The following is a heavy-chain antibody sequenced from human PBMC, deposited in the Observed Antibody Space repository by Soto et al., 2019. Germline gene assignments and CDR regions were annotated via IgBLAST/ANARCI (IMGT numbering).Heavy chain of an antibody. Sequence: PSQTLSLTCAISGDSVSSNSAAWNWIRRSPSRGLEWLGRTYYRSKWYNDYAVSVKSRITINPDTSKNQFSLQLNSVTPEDTAVYYCAGAQASLIAAAARKSKEYSQHWGEGILVTFSS. V-gene: IGHV6-1*01. D-gene: IGHD6-13*01. CDR3: AGAQASLIAAAARKSKEYSQH. CDR2: TYYRSKWYN. CDR1: GDSVSSNSAA. J-gene: IGHJ1*01.